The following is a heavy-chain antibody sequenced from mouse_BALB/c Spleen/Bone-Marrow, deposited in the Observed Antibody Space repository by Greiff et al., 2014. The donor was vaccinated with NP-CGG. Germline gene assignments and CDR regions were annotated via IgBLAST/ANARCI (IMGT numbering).Heavy chain of an antibody. V-gene: IGHV1-18*01. D-gene: IGHD2-14*01. CDR1: GYTFTEYI. J-gene: IGHJ4*01. CDR2: FNSNNGGS. Sequence: VQLKESGPELVKPGASVKISCKTLGYTFTEYIIHWLKQSHGMSLEWFGGFNSNNGGSSFNQKFKDKATLTVDKSPSTAYMELPSLTSEQSAVYNSARRSYRYLTSSTIDCWGQGTSVTVS. CDR3: ARRSYRYLTSSTIDC.